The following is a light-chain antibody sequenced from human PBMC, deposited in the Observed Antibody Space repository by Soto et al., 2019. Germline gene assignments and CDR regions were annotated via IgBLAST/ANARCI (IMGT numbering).Light chain of an antibody. CDR3: QQYKNWPLT. J-gene: IGKJ4*01. CDR2: GAS. V-gene: IGKV3-15*01. Sequence: IVLTQSPGTLSLSPGETATLSCRASQSVITNYLAWYQQKPGQAPRLLIYGASTRATGFPARFSGSGSGTEFTLTISSLQSEDFAVYYCQQYKNWPLTFGGGTKVDIK. CDR1: QSVITN.